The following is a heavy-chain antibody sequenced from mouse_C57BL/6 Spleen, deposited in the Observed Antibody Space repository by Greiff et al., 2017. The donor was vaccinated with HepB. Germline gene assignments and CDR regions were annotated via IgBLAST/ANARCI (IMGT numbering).Heavy chain of an antibody. Sequence: EVKLMESGPELVKPGASVKISCKASGYSFTDYNMNWVKQSNGKSLEWIGVINPNYGTTSYNQKFKGKATLTVDQSSSTAYMQLNSLTSEDSAVYYCARSDYYGSSIYYYAMDYWGQGTSVTVSS. D-gene: IGHD1-1*01. CDR3: ARSDYYGSSIYYYAMDY. J-gene: IGHJ4*01. V-gene: IGHV1-39*01. CDR2: INPNYGTT. CDR1: GYSFTDYN.